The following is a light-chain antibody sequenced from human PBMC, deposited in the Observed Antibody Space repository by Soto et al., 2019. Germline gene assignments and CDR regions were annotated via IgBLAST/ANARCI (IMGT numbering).Light chain of an antibody. J-gene: IGKJ1*01. CDR2: GAS. CDR1: QSVSSNY. Sequence: ETVLTQSPGTLSLSPGERATLSCRASQSVSSNYLAWYQQKPGQAPRLLMYGASTRATGIPDRFSGSGSGTDVTLTISRLEPEDFALYYCQQFGRSPPSWTFGQGTKVEIK. CDR3: QQFGRSPPSWT. V-gene: IGKV3-20*01.